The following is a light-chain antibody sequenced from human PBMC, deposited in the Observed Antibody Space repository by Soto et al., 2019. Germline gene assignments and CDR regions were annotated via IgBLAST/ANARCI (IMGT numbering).Light chain of an antibody. J-gene: IGKJ1*01. V-gene: IGKV1-39*01. CDR3: QQSYSTWT. CDR1: QSVDNF. Sequence: DIQMTQSLSSLSASVGDRVTITCRASQSVDNFLNWYQQKPGKAPKLLIYGASSLQSGVPSRFSGSGSGTDFTLTISSLQPADLGTYYCQQSYSTWTFGQGTKVEIK. CDR2: GAS.